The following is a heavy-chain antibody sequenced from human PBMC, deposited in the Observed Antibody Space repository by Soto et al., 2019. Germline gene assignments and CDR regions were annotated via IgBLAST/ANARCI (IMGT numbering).Heavy chain of an antibody. V-gene: IGHV3-23*01. D-gene: IGHD6-13*01. CDR2: ISGSGGST. J-gene: IGHJ4*02. CDR3: AKQLGIAAAGPY. Sequence: EVQLLESGGGLVQPGGSLRLSCAASGFTFSSYAMSWVRQAPGKGLEWVSAISGSGGSTYYADSVKGRFTISRDNSKNTLYLQINSLRADDTAVYYCAKQLGIAAAGPYWGQGTLVTVSS. CDR1: GFTFSSYA.